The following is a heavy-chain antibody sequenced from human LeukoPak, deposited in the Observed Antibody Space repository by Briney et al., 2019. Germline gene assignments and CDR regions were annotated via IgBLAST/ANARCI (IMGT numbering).Heavy chain of an antibody. J-gene: IGHJ5*01. CDR3: AKDRGSYSTTADS. CDR1: GFTFSAYG. CDR2: IWYDGTNK. V-gene: IGHV3-33*06. D-gene: IGHD1-26*01. Sequence: GGSLRLSGAAPGFTFSAYGIHWVRQAPGKGLEGVAVIWYDGTNKSYGAPGKGRFTISRDNSKNTLYLQMNSLRAEDTAVYYCAKDRGSYSTTADSWGQGTLVTVSS.